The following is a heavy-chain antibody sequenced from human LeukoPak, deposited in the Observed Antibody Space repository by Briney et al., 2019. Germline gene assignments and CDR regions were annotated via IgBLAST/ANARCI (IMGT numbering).Heavy chain of an antibody. Sequence: GGSLRLSCAASGFTFGGYWMNWVRQAPGKGLEWVANIKQDGSEKYYVDSVKGRFTISRDNAKNSLYLQMNSLRAEDTAVYYCARLPGCYDSNGYFYWGRGTLVTVSS. J-gene: IGHJ4*02. CDR1: GFTFGGYW. CDR3: ARLPGCYDSNGYFY. V-gene: IGHV3-7*01. D-gene: IGHD3-22*01. CDR2: IKQDGSEK.